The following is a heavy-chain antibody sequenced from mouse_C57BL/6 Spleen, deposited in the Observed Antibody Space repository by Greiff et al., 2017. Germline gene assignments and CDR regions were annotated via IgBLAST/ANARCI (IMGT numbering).Heavy chain of an antibody. CDR2: IYPGSGNT. V-gene: IGHV1-66*01. D-gene: IGHD1-1*01. CDR3: ARANYYGSRYYFDY. CDR1: GYSFTSYY. Sequence: VQLQQSGPELVKPGASVKISCKASGYSFTSYYIHWVKQRPGQGLEWIGWIYPGSGNTKYNEKFKGKATLTAATSSSTAYMQLSSLTSEDSAVYYCARANYYGSRYYFDYWGQGTILTVSS. J-gene: IGHJ2*01.